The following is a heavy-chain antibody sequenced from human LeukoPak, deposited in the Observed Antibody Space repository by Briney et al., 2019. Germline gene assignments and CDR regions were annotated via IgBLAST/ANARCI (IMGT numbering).Heavy chain of an antibody. Sequence: ASVKVSCKASGYTFTSYGISWVRQAPGQGLEWMGWISAYNGNTNYAQKLQGRVTMTTDTSTSTAYMELRSLRSDDTAVYYCARVGRSTSWIRARSWFDPWGQGTLVTVSS. J-gene: IGHJ5*02. CDR2: ISAYNGNT. CDR1: GYTFTSYG. V-gene: IGHV1-18*01. CDR3: ARVGRSTSWIRARSWFDP. D-gene: IGHD2-2*01.